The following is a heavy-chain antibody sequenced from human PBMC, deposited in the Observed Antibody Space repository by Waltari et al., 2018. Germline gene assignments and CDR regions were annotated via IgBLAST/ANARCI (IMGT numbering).Heavy chain of an antibody. CDR2: MNPNRGKT. D-gene: IGHD3-10*01. Sequence: QVQLVQSGAEVKKPGASVKVSCKASGYTFTSYDINWVRQATGQGREWMGWMNPNRGKTGYAQNVQGRGTMTRNTSRSTAYMELSSLRSEDTAVYYCARGVGELWFGELSVGMDVWGQGTTVTVSS. J-gene: IGHJ6*02. CDR3: ARGVGELWFGELSVGMDV. V-gene: IGHV1-8*01. CDR1: GYTFTSYD.